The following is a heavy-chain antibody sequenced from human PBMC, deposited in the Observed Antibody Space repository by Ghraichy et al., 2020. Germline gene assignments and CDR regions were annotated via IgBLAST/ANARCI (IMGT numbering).Heavy chain of an antibody. V-gene: IGHV3-53*01. Sequence: GESLNISCAASGFTVSSNYMSWVRQAPGKGLEWVSVIYSGGSTYYADSVKGRFTISRDNSKNTLYLQMNSLRAEDTAVYYCARAGVIPGGLKWFGPRGQGTLVTVSS. D-gene: IGHD4-23*01. J-gene: IGHJ5*02. CDR1: GFTVSSNY. CDR2: IYSGGST. CDR3: ARAGVIPGGLKWFGP.